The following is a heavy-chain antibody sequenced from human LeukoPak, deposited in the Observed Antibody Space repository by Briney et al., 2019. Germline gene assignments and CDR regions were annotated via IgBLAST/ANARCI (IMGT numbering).Heavy chain of an antibody. CDR3: ARLYYDFWSGYYSYGAYYGMDV. Sequence: SETLSLTCTVSGGSISSYYWSWLRQPPGKGREWIGYIYYSGSTNYNPSLKSRVTISVDTSKNPFSLKLSSVPAADTAVYYCARLYYDFWSGYYSYGAYYGMDVWGQGTTVTVSS. V-gene: IGHV4-59*01. J-gene: IGHJ6*02. CDR1: GGSISSYY. D-gene: IGHD3-3*01. CDR2: IYYSGST.